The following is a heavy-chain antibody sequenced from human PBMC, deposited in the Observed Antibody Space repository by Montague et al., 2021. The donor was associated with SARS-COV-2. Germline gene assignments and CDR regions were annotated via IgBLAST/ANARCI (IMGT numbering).Heavy chain of an antibody. CDR3: AKEREVVRAARTLVAFDL. CDR2: IYHSGNA. V-gene: IGHV4-34*08. J-gene: IGHJ3*01. D-gene: IGHD2-2*01. Sequence: SETLSLTCAVYGGTLSVYYCRRPPSSQSSGLGWVAEIYHSGNAYSNPFIMSRVSISVETSKHQFTLKWTSLTAADTAMYYCAKEREVVRAARTLVAFDLWEQVTMACASS. CDR1: GGTLSVYY.